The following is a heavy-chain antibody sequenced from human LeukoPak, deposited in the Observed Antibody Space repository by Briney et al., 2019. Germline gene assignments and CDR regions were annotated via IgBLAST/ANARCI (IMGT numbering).Heavy chain of an antibody. Sequence: SETLSLTCTVSGGSISSYYWSWIRQPPGKGLEWIGYIYYSGSTNYNPSLKSRVTISVDTSKNQFSLKLSSVTAADTAVYYCARVGSCSGGSCYYRLFDYWGQGTLVTVSS. D-gene: IGHD2-15*01. CDR3: ARVGSCSGGSCYYRLFDY. V-gene: IGHV4-59*01. J-gene: IGHJ4*02. CDR1: GGSISSYY. CDR2: IYYSGST.